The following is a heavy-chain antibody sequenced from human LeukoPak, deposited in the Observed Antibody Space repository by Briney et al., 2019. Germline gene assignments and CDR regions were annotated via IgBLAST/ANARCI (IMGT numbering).Heavy chain of an antibody. CDR3: ARDQYDSVWGSYRPYFDY. V-gene: IGHV1-18*01. Sequence: GASVKVSCKASDYTFTSYGISWVRQAPGQGLEWMGSISIYNGNTKYAQNFQGRVTMTTDTSTSTAYMELRSLRSDNTAVYYCARDQYDSVWGSYRPYFDYWGQGTLVTVSS. CDR1: DYTFTSYG. D-gene: IGHD3-16*02. CDR2: ISIYNGNT. J-gene: IGHJ4*02.